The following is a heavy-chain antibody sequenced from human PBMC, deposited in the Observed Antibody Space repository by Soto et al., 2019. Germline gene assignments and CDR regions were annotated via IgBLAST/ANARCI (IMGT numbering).Heavy chain of an antibody. CDR2: IYYSGST. V-gene: IGHV4-39*01. Sequence: SETLSLTCXVSGGSISSSSYYWGWIRQPPGKGLEWIGSIYYSGSTYYNPSLKSRVTISVDTSKNQFSLKLSSVTAADTAVYYCERRIAYDFWSGYHEYWGQGTLVTVSS. D-gene: IGHD3-3*01. CDR1: GGSISSSSYY. J-gene: IGHJ4*02. CDR3: ERRIAYDFWSGYHEY.